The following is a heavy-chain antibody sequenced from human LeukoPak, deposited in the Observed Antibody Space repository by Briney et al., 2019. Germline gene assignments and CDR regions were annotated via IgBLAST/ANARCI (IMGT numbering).Heavy chain of an antibody. J-gene: IGHJ6*02. CDR3: ARVERWLNHYYYYYGMDV. Sequence: SGGSLRLSCAASGFTFSSYWMHWVRQAPGKGLVWVSRINSDGSSTSYADSVKGRFTISRDNAKNTLYLQMNSLRAEDTAVYYCARVERWLNHYYYYYGMDVWGQGTTVTVSS. D-gene: IGHD6-19*01. V-gene: IGHV3-74*01. CDR2: INSDGSST. CDR1: GFTFSSYW.